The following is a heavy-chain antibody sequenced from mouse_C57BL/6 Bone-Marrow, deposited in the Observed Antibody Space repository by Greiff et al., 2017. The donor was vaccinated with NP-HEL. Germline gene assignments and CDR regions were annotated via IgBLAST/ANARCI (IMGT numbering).Heavy chain of an antibody. J-gene: IGHJ3*01. D-gene: IGHD4-1*02. CDR1: GYTFTSYW. V-gene: IGHV1-55*01. CDR3: ARQLGRFAY. CDR2: IYPGSGST. Sequence: QVHVKQPGAELVKPGASVKMSCKASGYTFTSYWITWVKQRPGQGLEWIGDIYPGSGSTNYNEKFKSKATLTVDTSSSTAYMQLSSLTSEDSAVYYCARQLGRFAYWGQGTLVTVSA.